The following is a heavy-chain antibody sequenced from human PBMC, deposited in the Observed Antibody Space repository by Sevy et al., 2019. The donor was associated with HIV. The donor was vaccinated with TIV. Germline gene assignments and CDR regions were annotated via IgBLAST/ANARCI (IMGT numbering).Heavy chain of an antibody. J-gene: IGHJ6*02. Sequence: SETLSLTCTVSGGSISSGGYYWSWIRQHPGKGLEWIGYIYYSGSTYYNPSLKSRVTISVDTSKNQFSLKLSSVTAADTAVNYCTGLNIVGPTAYYGMDVWGQGTTVTVSS. V-gene: IGHV4-31*03. CDR1: GGSISSGGYY. CDR3: TGLNIVGPTAYYGMDV. CDR2: IYYSGST. D-gene: IGHD2-15*01.